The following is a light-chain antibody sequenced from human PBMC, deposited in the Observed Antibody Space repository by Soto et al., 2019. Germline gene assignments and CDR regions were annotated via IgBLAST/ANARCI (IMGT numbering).Light chain of an antibody. CDR3: QQRIDWPRA. Sequence: EIVLTQSPATLSLSPGEGATLSCRASQSVNSYLVWYQQKPGQATRRLIHDAFNRATGIPARFSGSGSGTDFTLTISSLEPEDFAVYYCQQRIDWPRAFGGGTKVEIK. CDR2: DAF. CDR1: QSVNSY. J-gene: IGKJ4*01. V-gene: IGKV3-11*01.